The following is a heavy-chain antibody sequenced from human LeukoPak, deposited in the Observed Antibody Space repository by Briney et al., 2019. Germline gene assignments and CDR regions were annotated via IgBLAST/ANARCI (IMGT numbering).Heavy chain of an antibody. CDR3: ARGPAARRGWFDP. CDR1: GYTLTGYY. D-gene: IGHD2-2*01. Sequence: ASVKVSCKASGYTLTGYYMHWVRQAPGQGLEWMGWINPNSGGTNYAQKFQGRVTMPRDTSISTAYMELSRLRSDDTAVYYCARGPAARRGWFDPWGQGTLVTVSS. V-gene: IGHV1-2*02. CDR2: INPNSGGT. J-gene: IGHJ5*02.